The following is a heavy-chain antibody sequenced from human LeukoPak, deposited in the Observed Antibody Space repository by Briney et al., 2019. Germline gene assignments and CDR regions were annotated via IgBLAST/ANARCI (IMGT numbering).Heavy chain of an antibody. Sequence: SETLSLTCTVSGGSISSSSYYWGWIRQPPGKGLEWIGSIYYSGSTYYNPSLKSRVTISVDTSKNQFSLKLSSVTAADTAVYYCARPALGYCSSTSCHYGYMDVWGKGTTVTVSS. V-gene: IGHV4-39*01. CDR1: GGSISSSSYY. D-gene: IGHD2-2*01. CDR3: ARPALGYCSSTSCHYGYMDV. CDR2: IYYSGST. J-gene: IGHJ6*03.